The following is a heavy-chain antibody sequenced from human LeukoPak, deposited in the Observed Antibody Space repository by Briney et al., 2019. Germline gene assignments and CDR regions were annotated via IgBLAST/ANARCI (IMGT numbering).Heavy chain of an antibody. CDR3: AREYHDSSGYYYVGEKYFDY. CDR1: GFTFSSYS. Sequence: GGSLRLSCAVSGFTFSSYSMNWVRQAPGKGLEWVSSISSSSSYIYYADSVKGRFTISRDNAKNSLYLQMNSLRAEDTAVYYCAREYHDSSGYYYVGEKYFDYWGQGTLVTVSS. D-gene: IGHD3-22*01. V-gene: IGHV3-21*01. J-gene: IGHJ4*02. CDR2: ISSSSSYI.